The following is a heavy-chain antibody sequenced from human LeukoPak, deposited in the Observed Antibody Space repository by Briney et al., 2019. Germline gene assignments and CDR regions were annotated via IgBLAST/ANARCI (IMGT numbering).Heavy chain of an antibody. CDR1: GYTFTGFY. J-gene: IGHJ4*02. D-gene: IGHD2-2*01. V-gene: IGHV1-2*02. CDR2: INPDNGGT. CDR3: ARAGYCSSTSCYGDGFDY. Sequence: ASVKVSCKASGYTFTGFYMHWVRQAPGQGLELMGWINPDNGGTNFAQKSQGRVTMTRDTSIRTAYMELSSLRSEDTAVYYCARAGYCSSTSCYGDGFDYWGQGTLVTVSS.